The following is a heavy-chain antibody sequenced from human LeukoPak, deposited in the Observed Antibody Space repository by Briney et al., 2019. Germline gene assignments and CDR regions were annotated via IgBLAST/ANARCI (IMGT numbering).Heavy chain of an antibody. CDR2: INPSGGST. J-gene: IGHJ4*02. D-gene: IGHD6-13*01. CDR1: GYTFTGYY. CDR3: ARDLDSSSWSICYFDY. Sequence: GASVKVSCKASGYTFTGYYMHWVRQAPGQGLEWMGIINPSGGSTSYAQRFQGRVTMTRDTSTSTIYMELNSLRSEDTAVYYCARDLDSSSWSICYFDYWGQGTLVTVSS. V-gene: IGHV1-46*01.